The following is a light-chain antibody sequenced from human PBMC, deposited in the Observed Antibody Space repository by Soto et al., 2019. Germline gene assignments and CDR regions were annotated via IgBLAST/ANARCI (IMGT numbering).Light chain of an antibody. V-gene: IGLV2-14*03. CDR1: SSDVGTYNY. J-gene: IGLJ2*01. Sequence: QSVLTQPTSVSGSPGQSITISCTGTSSDVGTYNYVSWYQQHPGKAPKLMIYDVNNRPSGVSNRFSGSKSGNTASLTISGLQAEDEADYYCISYTSSNTRVFGGGTKVTVL. CDR2: DVN. CDR3: ISYTSSNTRV.